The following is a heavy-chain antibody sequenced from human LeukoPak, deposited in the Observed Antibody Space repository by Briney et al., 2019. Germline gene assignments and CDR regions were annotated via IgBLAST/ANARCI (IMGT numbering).Heavy chain of an antibody. CDR3: ARENSGSYREFDY. J-gene: IGHJ4*02. CDR1: GGSISSYY. Sequence: SETLSLTCTVSGGSISSYYWSWLRQPAGKGLEWIGRIYTSGSTNYNASLKSRVSISVDTSKNQFSLKLSSVTAADTAVFYCARENSGSYREFDYWGQGTRVTVSS. V-gene: IGHV4-4*07. CDR2: IYTSGST. D-gene: IGHD1-26*01.